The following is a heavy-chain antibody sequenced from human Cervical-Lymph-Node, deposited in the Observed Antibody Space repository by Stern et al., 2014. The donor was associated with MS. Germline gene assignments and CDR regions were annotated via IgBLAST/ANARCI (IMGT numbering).Heavy chain of an antibody. J-gene: IGHJ4*02. Sequence: VHLVESGGGVVQPGRSLRLSCAASGFTFSNYGMHWVRQAPGKGLEWLAVIWYDGNKKNYADSVKGRFTISRDNSKNTLFLQMSSLTAEDTALYYCARGNWNYEGMGYWGQGTLVTVSS. CDR2: IWYDGNKK. CDR1: GFTFSNYG. D-gene: IGHD1-7*01. V-gene: IGHV3-33*01. CDR3: ARGNWNYEGMGY.